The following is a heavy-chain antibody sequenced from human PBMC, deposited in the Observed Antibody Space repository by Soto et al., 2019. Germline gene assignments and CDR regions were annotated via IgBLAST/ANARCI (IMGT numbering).Heavy chain of an antibody. V-gene: IGHV6-1*01. CDR1: GDSVSSNSAA. Sequence: PSQTLSLTCAISGDSVSSNSAAWNWIRQSPSRGLEWLGRTYYRSKWYNDYAVSVKSRITINPDTSKNQFSLQLNSVTPEDTAVYYCERASFYDFLTGNPYYSSNRDVGGKGT. CDR2: TYYRSKWYN. J-gene: IGHJ6*03. CDR3: ERASFYDFLTGNPYYSSNRDV. D-gene: IGHD3-9*01.